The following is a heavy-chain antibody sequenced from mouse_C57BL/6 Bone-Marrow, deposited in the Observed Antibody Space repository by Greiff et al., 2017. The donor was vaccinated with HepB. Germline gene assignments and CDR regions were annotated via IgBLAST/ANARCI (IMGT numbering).Heavy chain of an antibody. CDR2: IDRNSGGT. CDR3: ARDYYGSSYLFAY. J-gene: IGHJ3*01. V-gene: IGHV1-72*01. D-gene: IGHD1-1*01. Sequence: QVQLQQPGAELVKPGASVKLSCKASGYTFTSYWMHWVKQRPGRGLEWIGRIDRNSGGTKYNEKFKSKATLTVDKPSSTAYMQLSSLTSVDSAVYYCARDYYGSSYLFAYWGQGTLVTVSA. CDR1: GYTFTSYW.